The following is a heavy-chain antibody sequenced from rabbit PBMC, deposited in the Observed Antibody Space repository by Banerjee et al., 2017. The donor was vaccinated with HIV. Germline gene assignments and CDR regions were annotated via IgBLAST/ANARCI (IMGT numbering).Heavy chain of an antibody. CDR1: GFSFSTSYW. D-gene: IGHD1-1*01. CDR2: IDVGSSDNT. Sequence: QEQLVESGGGLVKPGGTLTLTCTASGFSFSTSYWICWVRQAPGKGLEWIACIDVGSSDNTYYASWAKGRFTISKTSSTTVTLQMTSLTAADTATYFCARVNATSSGVYYYYGMDLWGPGTLVTVS. CDR3: ARVNATSSGVYYYYGMDL. V-gene: IGHV1S45*01. J-gene: IGHJ6*01.